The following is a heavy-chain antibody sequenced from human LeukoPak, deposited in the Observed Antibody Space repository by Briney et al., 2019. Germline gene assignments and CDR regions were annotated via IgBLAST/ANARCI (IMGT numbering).Heavy chain of an antibody. V-gene: IGHV4-59*01. CDR2: IYYTGST. D-gene: IGHD3-10*01. CDR1: GASICDYY. Sequence: SETLSLTCSMSGASICDYYWRCIRHPPGKGLEWVGHIYYTGSTNYSPSLKSRVTISVDTSKSQFSLRLSSVTAGDTAVYYCARGVWSLHSGVSVDSWGQGMLVTVSS. CDR3: ARGVWSLHSGVSVDS. J-gene: IGHJ4*02.